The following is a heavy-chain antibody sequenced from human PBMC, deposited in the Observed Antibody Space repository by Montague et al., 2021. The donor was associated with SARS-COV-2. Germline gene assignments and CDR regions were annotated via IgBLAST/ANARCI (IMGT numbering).Heavy chain of an antibody. D-gene: IGHD2-15*01. J-gene: IGHJ6*02. CDR1: GGAINSSNW. CDR2: IYHWGST. V-gene: IGHV4-4*02. CDR3: ARFLGFCNGANCYSSGMDV. Sequence: SETLSLTCVVSGGAINSSNWWSWVRQPPGKGLGWIGEIYHWGSTNYNPPLKSRVTISIDKSTNQLSLKLSSVTAADTAVYYCARFLGFCNGANCYSSGMDVWGQGTTVTVSS.